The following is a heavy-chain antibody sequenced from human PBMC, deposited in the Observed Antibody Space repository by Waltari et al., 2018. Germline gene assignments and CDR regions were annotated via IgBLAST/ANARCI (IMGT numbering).Heavy chain of an antibody. CDR2: IYYSGST. CDR3: ARGGPTFYDY. V-gene: IGHV4-59*11. D-gene: IGHD2-15*01. J-gene: IGHJ4*02. CDR1: GGSISSHY. Sequence: QVQLQESGPGLVKPSETLYLTCPVSGGSISSHYWSWIRQPPGKGLEWIGYIYYSGSTNYNPSLKSRVTISVDTSKNQFSLKLSSVTAADTAVYYCARGGPTFYDYWGQGTLVTVSS.